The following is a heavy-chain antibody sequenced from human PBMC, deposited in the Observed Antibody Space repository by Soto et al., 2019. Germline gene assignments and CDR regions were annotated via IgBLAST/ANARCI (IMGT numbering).Heavy chain of an antibody. D-gene: IGHD6-19*01. CDR1: GFTFSSYE. V-gene: IGHV3-48*03. J-gene: IGHJ5*02. CDR2: ISSSGSTI. Sequence: GGSLGLSGAASGFTFSSYEMNWVRQAPGNGLEGVSYISSSGSTIYYADSVKGRFTISRDNAKNSLYLQMNSLRAKDTAVYYCGRDSTSGCCTWFAPRRPGTMVPV. CDR3: GRDSTSGCCTWFAP.